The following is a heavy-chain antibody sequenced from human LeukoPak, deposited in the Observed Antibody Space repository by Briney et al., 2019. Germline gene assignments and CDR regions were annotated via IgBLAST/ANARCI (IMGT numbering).Heavy chain of an antibody. V-gene: IGHV4-34*01. CDR3: ARGTFSSGWYRRLAPFDY. J-gene: IGHJ4*02. Sequence: SETLSLTCAVYGGSFSGYYWSWIRQPPGKGLEWIGDINHSGSTNYNPSLKSRVTISVDTSKNQFSLKLSSVTAADTAVYYCARGTFSSGWYRRLAPFDYWGQGTLVTVSS. CDR1: GGSFSGYY. CDR2: INHSGST. D-gene: IGHD6-19*01.